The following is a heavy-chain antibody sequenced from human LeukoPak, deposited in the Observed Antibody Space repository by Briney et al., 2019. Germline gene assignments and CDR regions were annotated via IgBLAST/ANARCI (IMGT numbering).Heavy chain of an antibody. V-gene: IGHV3-30*02. J-gene: IGHJ4*02. CDR2: IRYVGRGK. CDR3: AKVASVAAAGEFGS. D-gene: IGHD6-13*01. CDR1: GFTFSSYG. Sequence: GGCLRLSCAPSGFTFSSYGMHWVRQAPGKGLEWVAFIRYVGRGKYYGDSVKGRFTISREISKNTLHLKMNSLRAEDTAVYYCAKVASVAAAGEFGSWGQGTLVTVSS.